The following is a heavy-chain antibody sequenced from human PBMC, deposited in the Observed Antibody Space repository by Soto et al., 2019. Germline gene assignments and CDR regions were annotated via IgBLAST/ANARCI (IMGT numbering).Heavy chain of an antibody. Sequence: VSGPTLVNPTQTLTLTCTFSGFSLSTSGMRVSWIRQPPGKALEWLARIDWDDDKFYSTSLKTRLTISKDTSKNQVVLTMTNMDPVDTAMYYCARSPRYGHGMDVWGQGTTVTVSS. CDR2: IDWDDDK. CDR3: ARSPRYGHGMDV. D-gene: IGHD1-20*01. CDR1: GFSLSTSGMR. J-gene: IGHJ6*02. V-gene: IGHV2-70*04.